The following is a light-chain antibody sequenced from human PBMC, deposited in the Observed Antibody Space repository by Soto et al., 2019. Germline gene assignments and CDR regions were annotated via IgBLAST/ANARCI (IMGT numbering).Light chain of an antibody. Sequence: EIVLTQSPATLSLSPGERDTLACRASQSVSSYLAWYKQKPGQAPRLLIYDASNRATGIPARFSGSGSGTDVTLTISSLEPEDFAVYYCQQRSNWPLTFGGGTKVEIK. CDR2: DAS. V-gene: IGKV3-11*01. CDR3: QQRSNWPLT. CDR1: QSVSSY. J-gene: IGKJ4*01.